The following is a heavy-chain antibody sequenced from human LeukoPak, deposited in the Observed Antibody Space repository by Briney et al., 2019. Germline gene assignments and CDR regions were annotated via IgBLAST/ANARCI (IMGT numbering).Heavy chain of an antibody. V-gene: IGHV3-53*01. CDR1: GFTVSSNY. D-gene: IGHD6-6*01. J-gene: IGHJ4*02. CDR3: AKYALSSSHLDY. Sequence: GGSLRLSCAASGFTVSSNYMSWVRQAPGKGLEWVSVIYSGGSTYYAVSVRGRFTISRDNSMHTLYLQMNSLRAEDSAVYYCAKYALSSSHLDYWGQGTLVTVSS. CDR2: IYSGGST.